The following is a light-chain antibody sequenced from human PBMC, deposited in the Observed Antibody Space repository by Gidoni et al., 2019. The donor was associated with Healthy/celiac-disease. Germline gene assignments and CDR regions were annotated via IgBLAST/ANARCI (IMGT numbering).Light chain of an antibody. CDR3: SSYTSSSTVV. J-gene: IGLJ2*01. Sequence: QSALTQPASVSGSPGKSITISCTGTSSDVGCYNYVSWYQQHPGKAPKLMISDVSKRPSGVSNRFSGSKSGNTASLTISGFQAEDEADYYCSSYTSSSTVVFGGGTKLTVL. CDR2: DVS. CDR1: SSDVGCYNY. V-gene: IGLV2-14*01.